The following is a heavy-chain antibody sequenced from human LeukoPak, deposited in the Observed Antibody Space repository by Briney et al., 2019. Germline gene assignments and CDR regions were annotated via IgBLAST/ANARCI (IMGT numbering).Heavy chain of an antibody. J-gene: IGHJ4*02. CDR2: IYYSGST. V-gene: IGHV4-59*01. CDR1: GGFINSYY. CDR3: VRNTRVGGYQYYFDY. Sequence: SETLSLTCTVSGGFINSYYLSWIRQPPGKGLEWIGYIYYSGSTNYNPSLKSRVTISVDTSKNQFSLKLSFVTAADTAVYYFVRNTRVGGYQYYFDYWGQGTLVTVSS. D-gene: IGHD1-26*01.